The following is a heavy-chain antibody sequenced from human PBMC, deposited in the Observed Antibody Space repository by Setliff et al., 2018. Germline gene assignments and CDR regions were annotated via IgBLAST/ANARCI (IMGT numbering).Heavy chain of an antibody. D-gene: IGHD6-13*01. CDR1: GGSFSGYY. J-gene: IGHJ6*02. CDR3: ARSAGYSSSWYNYYYGMDV. Sequence: SETLSLTCAVYGGSFSGYYWSWIRQPPGKGLEWIGNIYDRGSTHYNPSLKSRVTISEDTSKNQFSLKLSSVTAADTAVYYCARSAGYSSSWYNYYYGMDVWGQGTTVTVSS. V-gene: IGHV4-34*01. CDR2: IYDRGST.